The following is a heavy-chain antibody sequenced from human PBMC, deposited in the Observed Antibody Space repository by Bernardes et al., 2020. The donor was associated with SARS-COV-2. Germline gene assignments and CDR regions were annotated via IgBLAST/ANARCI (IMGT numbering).Heavy chain of an antibody. Sequence: SETLSLTCTVSGGSISSSSYYWGWIRQPPGKRLEWIGSIYYSRSTYYNPSLKSRVTISVDTTKNHFSLKLSSATAADTAVYYCARREWLRGGFDYWGQGTLVTVSS. J-gene: IGHJ4*02. CDR1: GGSISSSSYY. CDR2: IYYSRST. V-gene: IGHV4-39*02. CDR3: ARREWLRGGFDY. D-gene: IGHD5-12*01.